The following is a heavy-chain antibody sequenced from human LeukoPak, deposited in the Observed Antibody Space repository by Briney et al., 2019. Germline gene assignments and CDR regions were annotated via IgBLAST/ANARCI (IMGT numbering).Heavy chain of an antibody. Sequence: PSEALSLTCTVSGGSISSYYGSWIRQPPGKGLEWIGYIYYSWSTNYNPSLRSRVTISVDTSKNQFSLKLSSVPAADTAVYYCARDSSYYDILTGHYYYYGMDVWGKGTTVTVSS. CDR1: GGSISSYY. D-gene: IGHD3-9*01. CDR2: IYYSWST. CDR3: ARDSSYYDILTGHYYYYGMDV. J-gene: IGHJ6*04. V-gene: IGHV4-59*01.